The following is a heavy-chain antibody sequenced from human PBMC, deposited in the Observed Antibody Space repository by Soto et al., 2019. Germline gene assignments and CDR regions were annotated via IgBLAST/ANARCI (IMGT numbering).Heavy chain of an antibody. V-gene: IGHV1-2*02. Sequence: QVQLVQSGAEVKKPGASVTVSCKASGYRFSDYYLHWVRQAPGQGPEWMGWMNPNSSDTKYAQKFKGRVTMTRDTSVRTAFMELNWLKSDDTAVYYCARESGGATATLDYYYFYMDVWGIGTTVTVSS. CDR3: ARESGGATATLDYYYFYMDV. CDR1: GYRFSDYY. J-gene: IGHJ6*03. CDR2: MNPNSSDT. D-gene: IGHD5-12*01.